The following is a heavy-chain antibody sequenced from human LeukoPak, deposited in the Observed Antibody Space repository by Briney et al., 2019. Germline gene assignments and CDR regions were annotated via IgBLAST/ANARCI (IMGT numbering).Heavy chain of an antibody. V-gene: IGHV4-39*01. Sequence: SETLSLTCTVSGGSISSSNYYWGWIRQPPGKGLEWIGNIYYSGSTYYNPSFKSRLTISVDTSKNQFSLKLSSVTAADTAVYYCASRGMITFGGVIDWGQGTLVTVSS. J-gene: IGHJ4*02. CDR2: IYYSGST. CDR1: GGSISSSNYY. D-gene: IGHD3-16*02. CDR3: ASRGMITFGGVID.